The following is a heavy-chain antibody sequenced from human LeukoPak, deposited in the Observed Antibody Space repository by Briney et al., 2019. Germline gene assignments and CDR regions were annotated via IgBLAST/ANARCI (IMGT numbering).Heavy chain of an antibody. V-gene: IGHV3-23*01. J-gene: IGHJ4*02. Sequence: GGSLRLSCAASGFTFSSSAMSWVRQAPGKGLEWVSAISNNGGYTYYADSVRGRFTISRDNSKSTLCLQMNSLKAEDTAVYYCAKQLGYCSDGSCYFPYWGQGTLVTVSS. CDR2: ISNNGGYT. CDR3: AKQLGYCSDGSCYFPY. D-gene: IGHD2-15*01. CDR1: GFTFSSSA.